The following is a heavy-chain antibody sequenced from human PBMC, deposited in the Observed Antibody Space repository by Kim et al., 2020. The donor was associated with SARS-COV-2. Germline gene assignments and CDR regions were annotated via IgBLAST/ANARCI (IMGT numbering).Heavy chain of an antibody. D-gene: IGHD3-22*01. J-gene: IGHJ4*02. CDR3: ARGPPRPVISARFDY. CDR2: IWYDGSNK. Sequence: GGSLRLSCAASGFTFNNYGMHWVRQAPGKGLEWVAVIWYDGSNKYYADSVKGRFTISRDNSRNTLYLQMNSLRAEDMAVYYCARGPPRPVISARFDYWGQGTLDTVSS. CDR1: GFTFNNYG. V-gene: IGHV3-33*01.